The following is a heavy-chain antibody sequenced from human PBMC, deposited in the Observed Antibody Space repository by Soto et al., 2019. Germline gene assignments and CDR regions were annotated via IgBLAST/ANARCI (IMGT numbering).Heavy chain of an antibody. Sequence: GGSLRLSCAASGFTFSSYAMSWVRQAPGKGLEWVSAISGSGGSTYYADSVKGRFPISRDNSKNTLYLQMNSRRAEDTAVYYCAKPPEYYYDSSGEFGTGYYFDYWGQGTLVTVSS. J-gene: IGHJ4*02. D-gene: IGHD3-22*01. CDR2: ISGSGGST. V-gene: IGHV3-23*01. CDR1: GFTFSSYA. CDR3: AKPPEYYYDSSGEFGTGYYFDY.